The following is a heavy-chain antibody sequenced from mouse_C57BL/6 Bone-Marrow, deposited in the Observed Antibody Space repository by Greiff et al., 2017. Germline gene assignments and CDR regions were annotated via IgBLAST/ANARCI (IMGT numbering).Heavy chain of an antibody. V-gene: IGHV1-61*01. D-gene: IGHD2-1*01. Sequence: QVQLKQPGAELVRPGSSVKLSCKASGYTFTSYWMDWVKQRPGQGLEWIGNIYPSDSETHYNQKFKDKATLTVDKSSSTAYMQLSSLTSEDSAVYYCARWTYGKSYGGQGTTRTVAS. CDR2: IYPSDSET. J-gene: IGHJ2*01. CDR1: GYTFTSYW. CDR3: ARWTYGKSY.